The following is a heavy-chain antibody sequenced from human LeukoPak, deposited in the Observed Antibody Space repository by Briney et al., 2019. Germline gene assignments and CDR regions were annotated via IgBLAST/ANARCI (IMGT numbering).Heavy chain of an antibody. CDR3: AKALSSPVVPAAIGY. Sequence: GGSLRLSCAAYGFTFSSYAMSWVRQAPGKGLEWVSAISGSGGSTYYADSVKGRFTISRDNSKNTLYLLMNSLRAEDTAVYYCAKALSSPVVPAAIGYWGQGTLVTVS. CDR1: GFTFSSYA. D-gene: IGHD2-2*01. V-gene: IGHV3-23*01. J-gene: IGHJ4*02. CDR2: ISGSGGST.